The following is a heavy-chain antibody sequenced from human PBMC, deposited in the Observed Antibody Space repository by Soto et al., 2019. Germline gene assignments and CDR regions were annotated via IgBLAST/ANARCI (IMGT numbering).Heavy chain of an antibody. V-gene: IGHV3-74*01. CDR3: VRDCHGITRSCYVNWFDN. D-gene: IGHD2-15*01. CDR1: GFTFSTYW. J-gene: IGHJ5*02. CDR2: INSDASHT. Sequence: GGSLRLSCAASGFTFSTYWMHWIRQVPGKGLEWVSRINSDASHTYYADSVKGRFTISRDNAKNTLHLETNSLRAEESAVYYCVRDCHGITRSCYVNWFDNLCQGALV.